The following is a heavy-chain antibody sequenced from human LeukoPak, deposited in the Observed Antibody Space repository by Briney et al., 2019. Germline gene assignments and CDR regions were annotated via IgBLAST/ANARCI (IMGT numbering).Heavy chain of an antibody. CDR3: ARMYYYDSKSRLNWFDP. Sequence: GASVKVSCKASSYSFTNYGIDWVRQAPGQGLEWMGWSSPYNGNTNYAPKLQGRVIMTTDTSTNTASMELRTLRSDDTAVYYCARMYYYDSKSRLNWFDPWGQGTLVTVSS. CDR2: SSPYNGNT. J-gene: IGHJ5*02. V-gene: IGHV1-18*01. D-gene: IGHD3-10*01. CDR1: SYSFTNYG.